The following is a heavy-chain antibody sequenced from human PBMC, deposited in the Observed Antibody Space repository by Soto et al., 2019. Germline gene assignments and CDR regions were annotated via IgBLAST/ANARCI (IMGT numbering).Heavy chain of an antibody. Sequence: QPXGSRLSFAASGFTFSSYSMNWVRQAPGKVLEWVSYISSSSSTIYYADSVKGRFTISRDNAKNSLYLQMNILRDEDTAVYYCASTEGLTVTTYGLFDYWGQGTLVTVSS. J-gene: IGHJ4*02. CDR1: GFTFSSYS. CDR2: ISSSSSTI. CDR3: ASTEGLTVTTYGLFDY. V-gene: IGHV3-48*02. D-gene: IGHD4-4*01.